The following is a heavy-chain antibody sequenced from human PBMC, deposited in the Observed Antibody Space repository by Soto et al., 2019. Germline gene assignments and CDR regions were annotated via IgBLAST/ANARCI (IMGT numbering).Heavy chain of an antibody. V-gene: IGHV3-23*01. Sequence: EVLLLESGGGLVQPGGSLRLSCVASGFTFKNYDMRWVRQAPGKGLEWVPGISGSGGITYYADSVRGRFTISRDNSKNTLYLQLNSVRAEDTAIYYCAKDRQFRSYYESAGHYNNWGQGTLVTVSS. CDR3: AKDRQFRSYYESAGHYNN. D-gene: IGHD3-10*01. J-gene: IGHJ4*02. CDR2: ISGSGGIT. CDR1: GFTFKNYD.